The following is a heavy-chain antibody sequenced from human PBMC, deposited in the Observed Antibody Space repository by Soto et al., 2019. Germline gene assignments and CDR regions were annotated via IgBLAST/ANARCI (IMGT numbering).Heavy chain of an antibody. Sequence: SVKVSCKASGGTFSSYAISWVRQAPGQGLEWMGGIIPIFGTANYAQKFQGRVTITADKSTSTAYMELSSLRSEDTAVYYCARRTGTTVSGNYYYYYGMDVWGQGNTVTVSS. D-gene: IGHD1-7*01. J-gene: IGHJ6*02. V-gene: IGHV1-69*06. CDR1: GGTFSSYA. CDR3: ARRTGTTVSGNYYYYYGMDV. CDR2: IIPIFGTA.